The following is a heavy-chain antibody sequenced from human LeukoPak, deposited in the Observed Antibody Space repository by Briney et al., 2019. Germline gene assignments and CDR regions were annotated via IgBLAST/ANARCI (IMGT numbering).Heavy chain of an antibody. CDR1: RGSISSYY. CDR3: VQNIPGTVEH. V-gene: IGHV4-59*04. D-gene: IGHD1-7*01. Sequence: SETLSLTCTVSRGSISSYYWSWIRQPPGKGLECVGNIYSSGATYYNPSLKSRLTISLDTSKSQFSLRLSSVTAADTAVYYCVQNIPGTVEHWGQGALVTVSS. J-gene: IGHJ1*01. CDR2: IYSSGAT.